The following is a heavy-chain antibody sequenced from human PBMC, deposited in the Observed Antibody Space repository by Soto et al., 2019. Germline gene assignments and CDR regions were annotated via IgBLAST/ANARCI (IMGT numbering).Heavy chain of an antibody. J-gene: IGHJ4*02. Sequence: QVQLVESGGGVVQPGRSLRLSCAASGFTFSSYAMHWVRQAPGKGLEWVAVISYDGSNKYYADSVKGRFTISRDNSKNTLYLQMNSLRAEDTAVYYCARDAAPYCGGDCYGGRFDYWGQGTLVTVSS. CDR1: GFTFSSYA. V-gene: IGHV3-30-3*01. D-gene: IGHD2-21*02. CDR3: ARDAAPYCGGDCYGGRFDY. CDR2: ISYDGSNK.